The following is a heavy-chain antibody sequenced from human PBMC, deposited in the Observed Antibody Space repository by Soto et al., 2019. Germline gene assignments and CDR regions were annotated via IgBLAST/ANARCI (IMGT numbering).Heavy chain of an antibody. CDR3: ARGPGVFYL. J-gene: IGHJ5*02. D-gene: IGHD3-10*01. V-gene: IGHV4-31*10. CDR2: IYYSGST. Sequence: QVQLQESGPGLVKPSQTLSLTCTVSGGSISSGDYYWSWIRQHPAKGLEWIGNIYYSGSTYYNPSLKGRVTISGYPAQNPFPLKPNPCASADPAGVFWARGPGVFYLWGQGTLVTGSS. CDR1: GGSISSGDYY.